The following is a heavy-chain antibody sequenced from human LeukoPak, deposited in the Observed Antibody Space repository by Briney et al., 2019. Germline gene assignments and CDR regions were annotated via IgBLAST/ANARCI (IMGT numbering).Heavy chain of an antibody. CDR1: SGSISSGGYS. J-gene: IGHJ4*02. D-gene: IGHD3-22*01. Sequence: PSQTLSLTCAVSSGSISSGGYSWSWIRQPPGKGLEWIGYIYHSGSTYYNPSLKSRVTISVDRSKNQFSLKLSSVTAADTAVYYCARCGGSGYPDYWGQGTLVTVSS. V-gene: IGHV4-30-2*01. CDR2: IYHSGST. CDR3: ARCGGSGYPDY.